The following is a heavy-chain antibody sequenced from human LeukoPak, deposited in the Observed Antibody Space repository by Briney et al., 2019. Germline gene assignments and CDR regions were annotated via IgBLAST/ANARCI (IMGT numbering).Heavy chain of an antibody. Sequence: SETLSLTCTVSGGSISSYYWSWIRQPAGKGLEWIGRIYTSGSTNYNPSLKSRVTMSVDTSKNQFSLKLSSVTAADTAVYYCARTTAQAAAGSGRWFDPWGQGTLVTVSS. CDR3: ARTTAQAAAGSGRWFDP. CDR1: GGSISSYY. V-gene: IGHV4-4*07. D-gene: IGHD6-13*01. J-gene: IGHJ5*02. CDR2: IYTSGST.